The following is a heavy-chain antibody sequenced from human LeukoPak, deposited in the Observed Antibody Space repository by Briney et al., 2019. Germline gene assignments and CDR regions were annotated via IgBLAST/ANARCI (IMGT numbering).Heavy chain of an antibody. D-gene: IGHD1-1*01. J-gene: IGHJ4*02. CDR3: ARVTGSVDY. CDR1: GFIFSSYV. Sequence: GGSLRLSCAASGFIFSSYVMNWVRQAPGKGLEWVLVISGSGVSTYYADSVKGRFTISRDNSKNMLYLQMNSLRAEDTAVYYCARVTGSVDYWGQGTLVTVSS. CDR2: ISGSGVST. V-gene: IGHV3-23*01.